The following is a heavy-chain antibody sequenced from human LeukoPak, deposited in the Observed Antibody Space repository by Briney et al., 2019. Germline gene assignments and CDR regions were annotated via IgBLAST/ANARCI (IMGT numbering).Heavy chain of an antibody. J-gene: IGHJ4*02. CDR1: GGSISSTSHY. CDR2: IYYSGSA. CDR3: ARSGQQLARFDY. V-gene: IGHV4-39*01. Sequence: ASETLSLTCTVSGGSISSTSHYWGWLRQPPGKGLEWIGYIYYSGSAYYNPSLKSRVTISVDTSKNPFSLQLSSVTAADTAVYYCARSGQQLARFDYWGQGTLVTVSS. D-gene: IGHD6-13*01.